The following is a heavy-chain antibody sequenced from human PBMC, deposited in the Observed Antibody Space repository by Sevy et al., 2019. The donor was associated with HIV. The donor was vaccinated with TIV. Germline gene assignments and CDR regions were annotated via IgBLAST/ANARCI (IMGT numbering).Heavy chain of an antibody. V-gene: IGHV4-59*01. CDR2: IYYSGST. J-gene: IGHJ5*02. CDR1: GGCISSYY. CDR3: ARGIREDYYDSSGYYYDQGFDP. Sequence: SETLSLTCTVSGGCISSYYWSWIRQPPGKGLEWIGYIYYSGSTNYNPTLKSRVTISVDTSKNQFSLKLSSVTAADTAGYYCARGIREDYYDSSGYYYDQGFDPWGQGSLVTVSS. D-gene: IGHD3-22*01.